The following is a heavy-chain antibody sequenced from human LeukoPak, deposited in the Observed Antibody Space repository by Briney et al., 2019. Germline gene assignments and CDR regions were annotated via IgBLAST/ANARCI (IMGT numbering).Heavy chain of an antibody. Sequence: GGSLRLSCAASGFTFSSYWMRWVRQAPGKGLEWVANIKQDGSEKYYVDSVKGRFTISRDNAKNSLYLQMNSLRAEDTAVYYCARARRLYSSSWFGDWGQGTLVTVSS. J-gene: IGHJ4*02. D-gene: IGHD6-13*01. CDR1: GFTFSSYW. CDR3: ARARRLYSSSWFGD. CDR2: IKQDGSEK. V-gene: IGHV3-7*01.